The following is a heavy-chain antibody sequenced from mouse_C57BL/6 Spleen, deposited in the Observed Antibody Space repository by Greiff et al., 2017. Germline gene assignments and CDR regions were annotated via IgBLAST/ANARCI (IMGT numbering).Heavy chain of an antibody. J-gene: IGHJ4*01. V-gene: IGHV1-81*01. CDR2: IYPRSGDT. CDR3: ARSIYYGYNDYAMGY. D-gene: IGHD2-2*01. CDR1: GYPFPSYG. Sequence: VQLQQSGAELARPGASVKLSCQASGYPFPSYGISWVKQSTGPGLEWIGEIYPRSGDTYYTEQFTGNATLTADKASSTAYMELRSLTSEHSAVYCGARSIYYGYNDYAMGYWGQGTSVTVAS.